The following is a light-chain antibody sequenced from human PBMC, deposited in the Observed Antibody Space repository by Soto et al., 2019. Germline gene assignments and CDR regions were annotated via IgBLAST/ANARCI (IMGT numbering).Light chain of an antibody. Sequence: QAVVTQEPSLTVSPGGTVTLTCGSSTGAVTSGHYPYWFQQKPGQAPRTLIYNTSDKHSWAPARFSGSLLGCKAALTLSGAQPEDEAEYYCLLSYSGARVFGGGTKVTVL. CDR1: TGAVTSGHY. CDR2: NTS. CDR3: LLSYSGARV. V-gene: IGLV7-46*01. J-gene: IGLJ3*02.